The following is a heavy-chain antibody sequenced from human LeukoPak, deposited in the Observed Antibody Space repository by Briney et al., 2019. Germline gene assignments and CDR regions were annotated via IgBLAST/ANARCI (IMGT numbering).Heavy chain of an antibody. Sequence: GGSLRLSCAASGFTFDDYAMHWVRQAPGKGLERVSGISWNSGSIGYADSVKGRFTISRDNAKNSLYLQMNSLGAEDTAVYYCARVGQGEWFFDLWGRGTLVTVSS. CDR1: GFTFDDYA. CDR3: ARVGQGEWFFDL. J-gene: IGHJ2*01. V-gene: IGHV3-9*01. CDR2: ISWNSGSI. D-gene: IGHD1-26*01.